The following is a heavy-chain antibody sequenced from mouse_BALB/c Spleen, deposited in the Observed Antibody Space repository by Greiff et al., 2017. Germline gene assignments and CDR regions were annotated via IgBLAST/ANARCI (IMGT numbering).Heavy chain of an antibody. V-gene: IGHV5-9-4*01. Sequence: EVQGVESGGGLVKPGGSLKLSCAASGFTFSCYAMSWVRQSPEKRLEWVAEISSGGSYTYYPDTVTGRFTITRDNAKNTLYLEMSSLRSEDTAMYYCATTMITTPAYWGQGTLVTVSA. CDR2: ISSGGSYT. J-gene: IGHJ3*01. D-gene: IGHD2-4*01. CDR1: GFTFSCYA. CDR3: ATTMITTPAY.